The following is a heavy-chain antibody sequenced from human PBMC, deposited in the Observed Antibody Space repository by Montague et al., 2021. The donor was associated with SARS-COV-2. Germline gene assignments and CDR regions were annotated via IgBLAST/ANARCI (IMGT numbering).Heavy chain of an antibody. CDR1: GRSSSSY. V-gene: IGHV4-34*01. D-gene: IGHD2-15*01. J-gene: IGHJ6*02. CDR3: ASHCGGGRCYFGMDV. CDR2: ISHGGGT. Sequence: SETLSLTCDVYGRSSSSYWSWIRQPPGRGLEWVGQISHGGGTNYNPSLKSRVTISVDTSKNQVSLKLSSVTAADTAVYYCASHCGGGRCYFGMDVWGQGTTVTVSS.